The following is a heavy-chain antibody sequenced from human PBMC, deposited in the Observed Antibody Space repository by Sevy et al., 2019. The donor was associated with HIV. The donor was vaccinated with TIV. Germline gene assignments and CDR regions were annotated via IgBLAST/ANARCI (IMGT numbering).Heavy chain of an antibody. Sequence: GGSLRLSCAASGFTFSSYWMSWVRQAPGKGLEWVANIKQDGSEKYYVDSVKGRFTISRDNAKNSLYLQMNSLRAEDTAVYYCAGDGECTGGVCYFMDFWGQGTTVTVSS. J-gene: IGHJ6*02. V-gene: IGHV3-7*03. CDR3: AGDGECTGGVCYFMDF. CDR2: IKQDGSEK. D-gene: IGHD2-8*02. CDR1: GFTFSSYW.